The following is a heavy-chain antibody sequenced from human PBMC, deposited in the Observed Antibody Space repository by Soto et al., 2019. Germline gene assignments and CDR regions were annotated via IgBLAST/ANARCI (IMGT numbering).Heavy chain of an antibody. CDR2: IYHSGST. CDR3: ARASNKQDAVDI. J-gene: IGHJ3*02. CDR1: GYSISSGYY. V-gene: IGHV4-38-2*01. Sequence: SETLSLTFAVSGYSISSGYYRGWIRQPPGKGLEWIGSIYHSGSTYYNPSLKRRVTISVDTSKNQFSLKLSSVTAADTAVYYCARASNKQDAVDIWGQGTMVTDSS.